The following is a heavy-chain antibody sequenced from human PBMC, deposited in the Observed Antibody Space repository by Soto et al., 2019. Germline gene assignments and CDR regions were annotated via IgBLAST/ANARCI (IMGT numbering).Heavy chain of an antibody. CDR3: AKDLWETATSFTDY. J-gene: IGHJ4*02. CDR2: ISYDGSNK. D-gene: IGHD6-25*01. Sequence: GGSLRLSCAASGFTFSRNGMHWVRQAPGKGLEWVAVISYDGSNKYYADSVKGRFTISRDNSKNTVYLEMNSLRAEDTAVYYCAKDLWETATSFTDYWGQGTLVTVSS. V-gene: IGHV3-30*18. CDR1: GFTFSRNG.